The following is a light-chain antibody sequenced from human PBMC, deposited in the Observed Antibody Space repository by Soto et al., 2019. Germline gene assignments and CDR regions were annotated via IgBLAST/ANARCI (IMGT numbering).Light chain of an antibody. CDR1: QSVFYSSDNKNY. CDR3: QQYYSIPLT. J-gene: IGKJ4*01. Sequence: DIVMTQSPDSLAVSLGERATINCKSSQSVFYSSDNKNYVAWYQQKAGQPPKLLIYWASTRESGVPDRFSGSGSGTDFTLTISSLQAEDVAVYYCQQYYSIPLTFGGGNKVEI. CDR2: WAS. V-gene: IGKV4-1*01.